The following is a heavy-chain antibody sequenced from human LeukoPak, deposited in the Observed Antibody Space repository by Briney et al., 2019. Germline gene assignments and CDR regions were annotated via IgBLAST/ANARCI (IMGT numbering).Heavy chain of an antibody. CDR3: ARARIGGNWFDP. CDR1: GGTFSSSP. D-gene: IGHD3-16*01. CDR2: IIPLFGTA. J-gene: IGHJ5*02. V-gene: IGHV1-69*01. Sequence: ASVKVSCKASGGTFSSSPISWVRQAPGQGLEWMGGIIPLFGTANYAQKFQGRVTITADESTSTAYMELSSLRSEDTAVYYCARARIGGNWFDPWGQGTLVTVSS.